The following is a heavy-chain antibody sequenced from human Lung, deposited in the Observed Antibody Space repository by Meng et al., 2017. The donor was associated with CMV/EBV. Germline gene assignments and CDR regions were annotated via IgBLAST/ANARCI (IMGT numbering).Heavy chain of an antibody. D-gene: IGHD3-10*01. CDR1: GYTFTGYN. Sequence: ASVKVSXKASGYTFTGYNIHWVRQAPGQGLEWMGWINPNSGDTKYAQKFQGRVALTRDTSISTAYMELSSLKSDDTAVFFCARLFHTSLGTNYYYGMDVWRQGXAVTVSS. J-gene: IGHJ6*02. CDR3: ARLFHTSLGTNYYYGMDV. CDR2: INPNSGDT. V-gene: IGHV1-2*02.